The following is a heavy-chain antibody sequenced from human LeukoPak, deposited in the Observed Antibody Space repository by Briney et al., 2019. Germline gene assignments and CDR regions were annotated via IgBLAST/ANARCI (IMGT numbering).Heavy chain of an antibody. V-gene: IGHV3-23*01. CDR1: GFTFSSYA. CDR2: ISGSGGNT. Sequence: PGASLRLSCAASGFTFSSYAMSWVRQAPGKGLEWVSGISGSGGNTYYADSVKGRFTISRDNSKNTLYLQMNSLRAEDTAVYYCASFITGTTSWGQGTLVTVSS. J-gene: IGHJ5*02. D-gene: IGHD1-20*01. CDR3: ASFITGTTS.